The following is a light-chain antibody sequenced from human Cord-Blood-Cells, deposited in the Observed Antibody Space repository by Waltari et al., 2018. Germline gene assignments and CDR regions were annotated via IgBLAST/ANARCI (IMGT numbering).Light chain of an antibody. CDR2: EVR. CDR3: SSYTSSSVG. Sequence: QFALTQPASASWSPGQSTTTPCTRPSRDVGAYSYVSWYQQHPGKAPKLTIHEVRKRPSGVANRFAVSKSGNTACLTISGLQAEDEADYYCSSYTSSSVGFGGGTNLAVL. V-gene: IGLV2-14*01. CDR1: SRDVGAYSY. J-gene: IGLJ3*02.